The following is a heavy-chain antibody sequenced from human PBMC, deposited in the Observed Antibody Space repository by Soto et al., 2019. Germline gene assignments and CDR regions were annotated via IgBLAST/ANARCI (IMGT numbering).Heavy chain of an antibody. CDR1: GYSFTSYW. CDR2: IYPGDSDT. V-gene: IGHV5-51*01. Sequence: LKISCKGSGYSFTSYWIGWVRQMPGKGLEWMGIIYPGDSDTRYSPSFQGQVTISADKSISTAYLQWSSLKASDTAMYYCARSPCTSCYWFDPWGQGTLVTVSS. D-gene: IGHD2-2*01. CDR3: ARSPCTSCYWFDP. J-gene: IGHJ5*02.